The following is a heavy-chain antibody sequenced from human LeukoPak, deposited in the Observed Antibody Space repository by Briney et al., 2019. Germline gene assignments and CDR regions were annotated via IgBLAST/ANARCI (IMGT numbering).Heavy chain of an antibody. CDR2: IASDGSST. Sequence: GGSLRLSCAASGNYWMNWVRQAPGKGLVWVSRIASDGSSTTYADSVKGRFSISRDNAKNTLYLQMNSLRVEDTAVHYCARGRPHGNDYWGQGTLVTVSS. D-gene: IGHD4-23*01. CDR3: ARGRPHGNDY. V-gene: IGHV3-74*01. CDR1: GNYW. J-gene: IGHJ4*02.